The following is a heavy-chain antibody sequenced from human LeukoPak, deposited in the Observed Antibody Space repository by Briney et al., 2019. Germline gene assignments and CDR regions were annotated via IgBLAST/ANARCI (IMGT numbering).Heavy chain of an antibody. D-gene: IGHD3-16*01. Sequence: PGGSLRLSCAASGFTFSNYAMIWVRQAPGKGLEWVSGISGSDGNVYYADSVKGRFTISRDNSKNTLYLRMNNLRAEDTAEYYCAEDFVRRLGELSLYYYYGMDVWGKGTTVTVSS. CDR3: AEDFVRRLGELSLYYYYGMDV. J-gene: IGHJ6*04. CDR2: ISGSDGNV. V-gene: IGHV3-23*01. CDR1: GFTFSNYA.